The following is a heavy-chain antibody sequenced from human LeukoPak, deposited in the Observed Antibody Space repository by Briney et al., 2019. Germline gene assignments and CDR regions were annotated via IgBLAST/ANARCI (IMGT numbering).Heavy chain of an antibody. CDR1: GGTFSSYA. CDR2: IIPIFGTA. CDR3: ARVGDYCTGTSCYPYMDV. J-gene: IGHJ6*03. Sequence: ASVKVSCKASGGTFSSYAISWVRQAPGQGLEWMGGIIPIFGTANYAQKFQGRVTITADESTSTAYMELSSLRSEDTAVYYCARVGDYCTGTSCYPYMDVWGKGTTVTISS. D-gene: IGHD2-2*01. V-gene: IGHV1-69*13.